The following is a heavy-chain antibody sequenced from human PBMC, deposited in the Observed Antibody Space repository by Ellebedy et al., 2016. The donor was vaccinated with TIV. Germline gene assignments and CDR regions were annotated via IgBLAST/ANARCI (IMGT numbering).Heavy chain of an antibody. CDR2: ISAYNGNT. D-gene: IGHD5-24*01. V-gene: IGHV1-18*01. CDR3: ARVMATMIGFDY. J-gene: IGHJ4*02. CDR1: GYTFTSYG. Sequence: ASVKVSXXASGYTFTSYGISWVRQAPGQGLEWMGWISAYNGNTNYAQKLQGRVTMTTDTSTSTAYMELRSLRSDDTAVYYCARVMATMIGFDYWGQGTLVTVSS.